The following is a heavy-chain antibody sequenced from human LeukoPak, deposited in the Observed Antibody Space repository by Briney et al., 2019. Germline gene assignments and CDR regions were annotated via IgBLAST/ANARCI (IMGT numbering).Heavy chain of an antibody. CDR2: INPSGGST. Sequence: ASVKVSCKASGYTFTSYYMHWVRQAPGQWLEWMGIINPSGGSTSYAQKFQGRVTMTRDTSTSTVYMELSSLRSEDTAVYYCASNPAGTSGGHWFDPWGQGTLVTVSS. J-gene: IGHJ5*02. V-gene: IGHV1-46*01. CDR1: GYTFTSYY. D-gene: IGHD6-13*01. CDR3: ASNPAGTSGGHWFDP.